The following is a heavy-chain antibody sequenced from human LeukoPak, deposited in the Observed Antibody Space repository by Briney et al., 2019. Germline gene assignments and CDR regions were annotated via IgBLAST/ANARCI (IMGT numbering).Heavy chain of an antibody. Sequence: GGSMRLSCAAYGFTFSSYWIHWVRQAPGKGMVWVSHINSDGSGTTYADSVKGRFTISRDNAKNTLYLQINSLRAEDTAVYYCAKGGPYDSSGYYDFDYWGQGPLVTVSS. CDR2: INSDGSGT. CDR1: GFTFSSYW. CDR3: AKGGPYDSSGYYDFDY. V-gene: IGHV3-74*01. D-gene: IGHD3-22*01. J-gene: IGHJ4*02.